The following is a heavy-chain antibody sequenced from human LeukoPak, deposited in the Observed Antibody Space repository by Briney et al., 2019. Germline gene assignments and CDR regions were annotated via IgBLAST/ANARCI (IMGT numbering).Heavy chain of an antibody. D-gene: IGHD4-17*01. J-gene: IGHJ6*03. CDR3: ARVHRSALTTVITPWYYYMDV. CDR2: IIPIFGTA. V-gene: IGHV1-69*05. CDR1: GGTFSSYA. Sequence: SVKVSCKASGGTFSSYAISWVRQAPGQALEWMGGIIPIFGTANYAQKFQGRVTITTDESTSTAYMELSSLRSEDTAVYYCARVHRSALTTVITPWYYYMDVWGKGTTVTVSS.